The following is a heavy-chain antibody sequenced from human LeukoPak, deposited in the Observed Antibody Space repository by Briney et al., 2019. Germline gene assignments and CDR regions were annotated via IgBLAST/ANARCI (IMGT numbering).Heavy chain of an antibody. CDR3: AEDYASIVDRGGFDP. Sequence: GGSLRLSCAASGFTFSSYAMSWVRQAPGKGLEWVSAISGSGGSTYYADSVKGRFTISRDNSKNTLYLQMNSLRAEDTAVYYCAEDYASIVDRGGFDPWGQGTLVTVSS. CDR1: GFTFSSYA. J-gene: IGHJ5*02. V-gene: IGHV3-23*01. D-gene: IGHD6-6*01. CDR2: ISGSGGST.